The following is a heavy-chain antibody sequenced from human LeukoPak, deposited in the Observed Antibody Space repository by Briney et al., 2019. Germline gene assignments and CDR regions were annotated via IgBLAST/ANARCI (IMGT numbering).Heavy chain of an antibody. D-gene: IGHD3-10*01. Sequence: SETLSLTCTVSGASISSSGFYWGWLRQPPGKGLEWIGNIYYSGSTYYKPSLKSRVTISVDTSKNQFSLNLSSVTAADTAVYYCASMVRGVILGPNYYAYYMDVWGKGATVTVSS. V-gene: IGHV4-39*01. CDR2: IYYSGST. J-gene: IGHJ6*03. CDR3: ASMVRGVILGPNYYAYYMDV. CDR1: GASISSSGFY.